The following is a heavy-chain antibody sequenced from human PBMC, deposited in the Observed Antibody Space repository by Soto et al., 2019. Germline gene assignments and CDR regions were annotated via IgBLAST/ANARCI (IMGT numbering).Heavy chain of an antibody. CDR2: IIPIFGTA. CDR3: ARDYYDSSGSPYGMDV. J-gene: IGHJ6*02. CDR1: GGTFSSYA. D-gene: IGHD3-22*01. V-gene: IGHV1-69*13. Sequence: GASVKVSCKASGGTFSSYAISWVRQAPGQGLEWMGGIIPIFGTANYAQKFQGRVTITADESTSTAYMELSSLRSEDTAVYHCARDYYDSSGSPYGMDVWGQGTTVTVSS.